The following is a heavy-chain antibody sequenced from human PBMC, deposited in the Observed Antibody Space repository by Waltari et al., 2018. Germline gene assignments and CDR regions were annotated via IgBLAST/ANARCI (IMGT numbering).Heavy chain of an antibody. D-gene: IGHD5-12*01. CDR2: IIPMPGIT. V-gene: IGHV1-69*02. J-gene: IGHJ3*01. CDR3: ARRVSTKGAFEV. Sequence: QVQLVQSGPEVKQPGSSVKVSCTSSGGPFRCVGLHWLRQAPGQGLEWMGKIIPMPGITDYEQKFQGRLRITADRSTTTGYMELRSLGTEDTAIYYCARRVSTKGAFEVWGRGTLVTVSP. CDR1: GGPFRCVG.